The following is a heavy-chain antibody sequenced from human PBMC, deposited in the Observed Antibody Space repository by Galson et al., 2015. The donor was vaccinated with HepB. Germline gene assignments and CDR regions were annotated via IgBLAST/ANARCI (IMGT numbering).Heavy chain of an antibody. D-gene: IGHD6-19*01. CDR1: GFTFSSYG. Sequence: SLRLSCAASGFTFSSYGMHWVRQAPGKGLEWVAVISYDGSNKYYADSVKGRFTISRDNSKNTLYLQMNSLRAEDTAVYYCAKDKASSGWYRSGAFDIWGQGTMVTVSS. CDR2: ISYDGSNK. CDR3: AKDKASSGWYRSGAFDI. J-gene: IGHJ3*02. V-gene: IGHV3-30*18.